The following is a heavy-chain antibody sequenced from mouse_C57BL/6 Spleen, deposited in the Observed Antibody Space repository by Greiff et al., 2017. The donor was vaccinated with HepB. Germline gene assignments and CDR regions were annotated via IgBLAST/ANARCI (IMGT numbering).Heavy chain of an antibody. CDR2: IHPNSGST. CDR1: GYTFTSYW. J-gene: IGHJ2*01. Sequence: VQLQQPGAELVKPGASVKLSCKASGYTFTSYWMHWVKQRPGQGLEWIGMIHPNSGSTNYNEKFKSKATLTVDKSSSTAYMQLSSLTSEDSAVYYCANSNWDEGYFDYWGQGTTLTVSS. D-gene: IGHD4-1*01. V-gene: IGHV1-64*01. CDR3: ANSNWDEGYFDY.